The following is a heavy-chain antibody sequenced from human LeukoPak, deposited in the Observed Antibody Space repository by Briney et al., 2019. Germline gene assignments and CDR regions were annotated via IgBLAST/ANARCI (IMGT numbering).Heavy chain of an antibody. Sequence: GRSLRLSCAASGFTFSNYAMHWVRQAPGKGLEWVAVISYDGSNKYYADSVKGRFTISRDNSKNTLYLQMNSLRAEDTAVYYCAKGLELRNDYWGQGTLVTVSS. V-gene: IGHV3-30-3*01. J-gene: IGHJ4*02. CDR2: ISYDGSNK. CDR1: GFTFSNYA. CDR3: AKGLELRNDY. D-gene: IGHD1-7*01.